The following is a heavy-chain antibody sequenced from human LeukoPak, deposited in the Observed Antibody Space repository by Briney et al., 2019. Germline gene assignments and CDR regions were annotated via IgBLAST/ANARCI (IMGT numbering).Heavy chain of an antibody. V-gene: IGHV4-39*01. D-gene: IGHD6-6*01. J-gene: IGHJ4*02. CDR1: GGSISSSSYY. CDR2: IYYSGST. Sequence: SETLSLTCTVSGGSISSSSYYWGWIRQPPGKGLEWIGSIYYSGSTYYNPSLKSRVTISVDTSKNQFSLKLSSVTAADTAVYYCARQLIPSNFDYWSQGTLVTVSS. CDR3: ARQLIPSNFDY.